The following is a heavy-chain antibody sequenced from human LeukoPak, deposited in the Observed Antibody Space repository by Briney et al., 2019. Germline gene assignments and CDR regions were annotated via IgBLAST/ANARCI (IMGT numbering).Heavy chain of an antibody. Sequence: ASVKVSCKASGYTFTSYDINWVRQATGQGLERMGWMNPNSGNTGYAQKFQGRVTMTRNTSISTAYMELSSLRSEDTAVYYCARSLAPDFWSLYYYYCYMDVWGKGTTVTVSS. CDR3: ARSLAPDFWSLYYYYCYMDV. V-gene: IGHV1-8*01. D-gene: IGHD3-3*01. CDR2: MNPNSGNT. J-gene: IGHJ6*03. CDR1: GYTFTSYD.